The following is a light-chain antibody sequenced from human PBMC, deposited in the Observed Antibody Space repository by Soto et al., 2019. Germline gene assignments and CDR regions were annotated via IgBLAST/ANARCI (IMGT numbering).Light chain of an antibody. J-gene: IGKJ1*01. Sequence: DIQLTQSPPSLSASVGDKVTITCRASQNIGTILNWYQLRPGKAPKLLIYVTSSLHTGVPSRFSGSGSGSEFTLIISNLQPEDFATYSCQQTHGNPTFGQGTIVEVK. V-gene: IGKV1-39*01. CDR3: QQTHGNPT. CDR1: QNIGTI. CDR2: VTS.